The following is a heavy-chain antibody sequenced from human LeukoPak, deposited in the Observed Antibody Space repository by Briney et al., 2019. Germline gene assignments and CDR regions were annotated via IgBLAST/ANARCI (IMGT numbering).Heavy chain of an antibody. CDR3: ARGAAAGDY. CDR2: IYTSGST. D-gene: IGHD6-13*01. Sequence: PSETLSLXCTVSGGSISSGSYDWSWIRQPAGKVLVWIGRIYTSGSTNYNPSLKSRVTISVDTSKNQFSLKLSSVTAADTALYYCARGAAAGDYWGQGTLVTVSS. V-gene: IGHV4-61*02. J-gene: IGHJ4*02. CDR1: GGSISSGSYD.